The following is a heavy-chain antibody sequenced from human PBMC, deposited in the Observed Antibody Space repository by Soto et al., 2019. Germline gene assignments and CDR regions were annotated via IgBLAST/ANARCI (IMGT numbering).Heavy chain of an antibody. CDR3: ARGAMANFDY. J-gene: IGHJ4*02. Sequence: VQLAQSGAEVKKPGSSVKVSCKATGGTFGSHGVAWVRQAPGQGLEWMGGLIAMLGTATYAQRFQGRVTITVDELLGTSHLELRSLRSEDTAVYFCARGAMANFDYWGQGTVVIVSS. CDR2: LIAMLGTA. V-gene: IGHV1-69*01. CDR1: GGTFGSHG. D-gene: IGHD5-18*01.